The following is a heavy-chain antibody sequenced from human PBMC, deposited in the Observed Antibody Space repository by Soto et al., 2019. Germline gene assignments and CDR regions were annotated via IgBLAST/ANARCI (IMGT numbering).Heavy chain of an antibody. CDR1: GFAFSSYA. V-gene: IGHV3-64D*06. J-gene: IGHJ6*02. D-gene: IGHD6-13*01. CDR2: ISSNGGST. Sequence: GGSLSLSCSASGFAFSSYAMHWFRQAPGKGLEYVSAISSNGGSTYYADSVKGRFTISRDNSKNTLYLQMSSLRAEDTAVYYCVKDPASSSWFYGMDVWGQGTTVTVSS. CDR3: VKDPASSSWFYGMDV.